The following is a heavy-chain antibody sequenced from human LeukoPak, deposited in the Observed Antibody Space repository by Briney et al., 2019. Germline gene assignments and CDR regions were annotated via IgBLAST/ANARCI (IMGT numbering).Heavy chain of an antibody. CDR2: ISGSGGST. J-gene: IGHJ6*02. Sequence: GGSLRLSCAASGFTFSSYAMSWVRQAPGKGLEWVSAISGSGGSTYYADSVKGRFTISRDNSKNTLYLQMNSLRAEDTAVYYCASGGTADYYHGMDVWGQGTTVTVSS. CDR3: ASGGTADYYHGMDV. CDR1: GFTFSSYA. D-gene: IGHD6-13*01. V-gene: IGHV3-23*01.